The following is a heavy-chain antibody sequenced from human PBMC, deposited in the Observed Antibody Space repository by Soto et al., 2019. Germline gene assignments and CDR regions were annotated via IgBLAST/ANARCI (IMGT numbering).Heavy chain of an antibody. Sequence: QVQLVESGGGVVQSGRSLRLSCAASGFTFSSYGMHWVRQAPGKGLEWVAVVSYDGSNQNYADSVKGRFTISRDNSKNTLYLQMNSLRAEDSAVYYCATSLSSSANFDYWGQGTLVTVSS. V-gene: IGHV3-30*03. CDR3: ATSLSSSANFDY. CDR2: VSYDGSNQ. J-gene: IGHJ4*02. D-gene: IGHD6-13*01. CDR1: GFTFSSYG.